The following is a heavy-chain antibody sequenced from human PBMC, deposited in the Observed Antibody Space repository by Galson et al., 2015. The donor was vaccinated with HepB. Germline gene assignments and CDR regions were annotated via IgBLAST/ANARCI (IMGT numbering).Heavy chain of an antibody. CDR2: ISYDGSNE. V-gene: IGHV3-30-3*01. D-gene: IGHD2/OR15-2a*01. CDR1: GFTFSSYA. J-gene: IGHJ4*02. CDR3: ATERASIY. Sequence: SLRLSCAASGFTFSSYAMNWVRQAPGKGLEWVAVISYDGSNEFYADSLKGRFTISRDNSKNTLYLQVNSLRADDTAVYYCATERASIYWGQGTLVTVSS.